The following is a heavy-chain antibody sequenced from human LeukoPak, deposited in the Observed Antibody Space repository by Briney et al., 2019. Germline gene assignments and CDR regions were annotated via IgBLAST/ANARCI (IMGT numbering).Heavy chain of an antibody. J-gene: IGHJ1*01. CDR2: IYYSGST. CDR3: ARVEGYSMMFQH. Sequence: PSETLSLTCTVSGGSISSSSYYWSWIRQPPGKGLEWIGYIYYSGSTNYNPSLKSRVTISVDTSKNQFSLKLSSVTAADTAVYYCARVEGYSMMFQHWGQGTLVTVSS. D-gene: IGHD6-13*01. CDR1: GGSISSSSYY. V-gene: IGHV4-61*01.